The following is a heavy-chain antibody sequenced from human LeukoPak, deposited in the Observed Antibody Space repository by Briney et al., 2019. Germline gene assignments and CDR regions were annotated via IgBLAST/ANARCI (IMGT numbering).Heavy chain of an antibody. V-gene: IGHV3-23*01. CDR2: ISGSGGST. Sequence: PGGSLRLSCAASGFTFSSYAMSWVRQAPGKGLEWVSAISGSGGSTYYADSVKGRFTISRDNSKNTLYLQMNSLRAEDTALYYCAKAPRPHYYDSSGYIDYWGQGTLVTASS. CDR1: GFTFSSYA. J-gene: IGHJ4*02. CDR3: AKAPRPHYYDSSGYIDY. D-gene: IGHD3-22*01.